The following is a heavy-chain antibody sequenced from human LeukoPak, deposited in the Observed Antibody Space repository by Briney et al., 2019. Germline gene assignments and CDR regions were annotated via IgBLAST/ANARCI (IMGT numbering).Heavy chain of an antibody. CDR3: ARGSEISGSYAFDY. V-gene: IGHV4-4*07. CDR2: IYTSGST. D-gene: IGHD1-26*01. CDR1: GGSISSYY. J-gene: IGHJ4*02. Sequence: SETLSLTCTVSGGSISSYYSSWIRQPAGKGLEWIGRIYTSGSTNYNPSLKSRVTMSVDTSKNQFSLKLSSVTAADTAVYYCARGSEISGSYAFDYWGQGTLVTVSS.